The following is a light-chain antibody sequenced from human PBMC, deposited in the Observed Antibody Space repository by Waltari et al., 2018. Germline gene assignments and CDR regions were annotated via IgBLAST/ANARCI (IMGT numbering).Light chain of an antibody. CDR2: GSS. J-gene: IGKJ1*01. Sequence: DIQMTQSPSSLSASVGDSVTITCRASQSINTYLSWYQQKPGKAPQLLIYGSSTLQGGVPTRFSGSGSGTDFTLTISSLQPEDSATYYCQQSSNTPWAFGQGTKVEI. V-gene: IGKV1-39*01. CDR1: QSINTY. CDR3: QQSSNTPWA.